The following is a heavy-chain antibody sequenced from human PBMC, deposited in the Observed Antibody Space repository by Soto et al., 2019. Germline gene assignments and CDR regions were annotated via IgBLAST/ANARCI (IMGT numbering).Heavy chain of an antibody. V-gene: IGHV4-61*01. CDR1: GVSISNGNYY. Sequence: SETLSLTCSVSGVSISNGNYYWIWIRHHPGKGLEWIGYINYSGSTNYNPSLKSRVTISVDTSKNQFSLKLSSVTAADTAVYYCARHRAAMVPDAFDIWGQGTMVTVSS. J-gene: IGHJ3*02. CDR2: INYSGST. CDR3: ARHRAAMVPDAFDI. D-gene: IGHD5-18*01.